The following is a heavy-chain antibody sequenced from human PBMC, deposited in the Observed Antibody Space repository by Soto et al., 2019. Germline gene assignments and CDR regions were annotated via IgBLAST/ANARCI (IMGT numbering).Heavy chain of an antibody. J-gene: IGHJ2*01. V-gene: IGHV4-34*01. CDR3: ARESHDILTGPPWVWYFDL. CDR2: INDRGSI. Sequence: QVQLQQWGAGPLRPLETLSLTCGVSGGSFSGYYLAWIRQSPGKGLEWIGEINDRGSINYNPSLTSRVSISVDTSKNHYSLNLRSVTAADTAVYYCARESHDILTGPPWVWYFDLWGRGTLVTVSS. D-gene: IGHD3-9*01. CDR1: GGSFSGYY.